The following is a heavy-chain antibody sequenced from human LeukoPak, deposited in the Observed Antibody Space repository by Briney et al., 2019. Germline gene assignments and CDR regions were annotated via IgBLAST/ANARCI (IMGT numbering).Heavy chain of an antibody. V-gene: IGHV3-21*01. J-gene: IGHJ4*02. Sequence: GGSLRLSCAASGFTFSSYSMNWVRQAPGKGLEWVSSISSSSSYIYYADSVKGRFTISRDNAKSSLYLQMNSLRAEDTAVYYCARGGDILTGYYTDYWGQGTLVTVSS. CDR2: ISSSSSYI. CDR1: GFTFSSYS. D-gene: IGHD3-9*01. CDR3: ARGGDILTGYYTDY.